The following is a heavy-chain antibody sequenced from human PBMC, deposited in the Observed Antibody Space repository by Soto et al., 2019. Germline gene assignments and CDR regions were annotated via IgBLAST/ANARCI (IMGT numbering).Heavy chain of an antibody. CDR3: TTALYSSSWYYFDY. CDR2: IKSKTDGGTT. CDR1: GFTFSNAW. V-gene: IGHV3-15*01. Sequence: GGSLRLSCAASGFTFSNAWMSWVRQAPGKGLERVGRIKSKTDGGTTDYAAPVKGRFTISRDDSKNTLYLQMNSLKTEDTAVYYCTTALYSSSWYYFDYWGQGTLGTFAS. J-gene: IGHJ4*02. D-gene: IGHD6-13*01.